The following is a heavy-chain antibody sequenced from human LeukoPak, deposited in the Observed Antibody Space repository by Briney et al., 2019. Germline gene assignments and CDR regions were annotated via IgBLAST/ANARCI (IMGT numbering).Heavy chain of an antibody. D-gene: IGHD2-15*01. CDR3: ARNSVGGYCSGGSCLNYMDV. J-gene: IGHJ6*03. Sequence: SVKVSCKASGGTFSRYAISWVRQAPGQGLEWMGGIIPIFGTANYAQKFQGRVTITTDESTSTAYMELSSLRSEDTAVYYCARNSVGGYCSGGSCLNYMDVWGKGTTVTVSS. V-gene: IGHV1-69*05. CDR2: IIPIFGTA. CDR1: GGTFSRYA.